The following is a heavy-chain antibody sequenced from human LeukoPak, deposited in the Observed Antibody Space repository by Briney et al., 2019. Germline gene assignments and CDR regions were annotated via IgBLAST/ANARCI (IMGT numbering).Heavy chain of an antibody. CDR3: ARDPPYCSSNSCYGGFDY. Sequence: GGSLRLSCAASGFTVSSNYMSWVRQAPGKGLKWVSVIYSGGTTYYADSVKGRFTISRDNSKNTLYLQMNSLRAEDTAVYYCARDPPYCSSNSCYGGFDYWGQGTLVTVSS. J-gene: IGHJ4*02. V-gene: IGHV3-66*01. D-gene: IGHD2-2*01. CDR2: IYSGGTT. CDR1: GFTVSSNY.